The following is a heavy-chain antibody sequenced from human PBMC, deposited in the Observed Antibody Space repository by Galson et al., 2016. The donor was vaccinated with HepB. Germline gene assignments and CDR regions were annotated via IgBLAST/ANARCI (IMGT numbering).Heavy chain of an antibody. CDR2: ISWNSGNI. Sequence: SLRLSCAASGFSFDDYAMHWVRQAPGKGLEWVSSISWNSGNIGYADSVKGRFTISRDNAKNSLYLQMNSLRPEDTALYYCTKDSSFYCTNGLCYVFHYWGQGTLVTVSS. D-gene: IGHD2-8*01. CDR1: GFSFDDYA. CDR3: TKDSSFYCTNGLCYVFHY. V-gene: IGHV3-9*01. J-gene: IGHJ4*02.